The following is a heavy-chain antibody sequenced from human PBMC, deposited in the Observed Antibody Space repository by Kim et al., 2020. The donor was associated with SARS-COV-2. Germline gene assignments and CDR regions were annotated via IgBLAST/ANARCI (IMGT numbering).Heavy chain of an antibody. J-gene: IGHJ6*02. CDR1: GFTFSSHW. D-gene: IGHD2-21*01. CDR3: ATDNIIAWFHGMDV. CDR2: IKQDGSEK. Sequence: GGSLRLSCAASGFTFSSHWMSWVRQAPGKGLEWVANIKQDGSEKHYVDSVKGRFTISRDNAKNSLYLQMNSLRAEDTAVYYCATDNIIAWFHGMDVWGQGTTVTVSS. V-gene: IGHV3-7*03.